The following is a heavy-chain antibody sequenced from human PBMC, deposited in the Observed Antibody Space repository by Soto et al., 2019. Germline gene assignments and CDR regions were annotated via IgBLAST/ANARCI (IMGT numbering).Heavy chain of an antibody. D-gene: IGHD4-17*01. Sequence: EVQLVESGGGLVQPGGSLRLSCAASGFTFSDHYMDWVRQAPGKGLEWVGRTRNKANSHTTDYAASEKGRITISRDDSTNSLYLQMSSLKVEDTAVYYCARATTATDYGGQGALVTVSS. CDR1: GFTFSDHY. V-gene: IGHV3-72*01. J-gene: IGHJ4*02. CDR2: TRNKANSHTT. CDR3: ARATTATDY.